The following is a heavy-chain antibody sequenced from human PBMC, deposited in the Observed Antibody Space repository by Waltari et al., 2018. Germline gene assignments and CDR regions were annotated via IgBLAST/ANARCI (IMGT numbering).Heavy chain of an antibody. Sequence: QVQLVESGGGVVQPGRSLRLSCAASGFTFSSYAMHWVRQAPGKGLEWVAVISYDGSNKYYADSVKGRFTISRDNSKNTLYLQMNSLRAEDTAVYYCGGAARFDYWGQGTLVTVSS. V-gene: IGHV3-30-3*01. CDR1: GFTFSSYA. CDR2: ISYDGSNK. CDR3: GGAARFDY. J-gene: IGHJ4*02. D-gene: IGHD6-6*01.